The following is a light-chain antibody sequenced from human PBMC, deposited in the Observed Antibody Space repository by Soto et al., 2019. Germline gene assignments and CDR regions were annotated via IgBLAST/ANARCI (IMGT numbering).Light chain of an antibody. CDR3: QQHDRASWT. CDR2: RAS. Sequence: DIPMTQSPSTLSASVGDRVIITCRASQSISSWLAWYQQKPGKAPDLLIYRASTLKTGIPSRFSGSGSGTEFTLTISSLQPDDFATYYCQQHDRASWTFGPGTKVEIK. CDR1: QSISSW. J-gene: IGKJ1*01. V-gene: IGKV1-5*03.